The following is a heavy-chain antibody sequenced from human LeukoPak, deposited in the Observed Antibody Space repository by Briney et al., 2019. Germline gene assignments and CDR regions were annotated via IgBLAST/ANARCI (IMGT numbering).Heavy chain of an antibody. J-gene: IGHJ6*02. CDR2: MNPNSGNT. CDR1: GYTFTSYD. D-gene: IGHD3-3*01. Sequence: GASVKVSFKASGYTFTSYDINWVRQAPGQGLEWMGWMNPNSGNTGYAQKFQGRVTMTRNTSISTAYMELSSLRSEDTAVYYCARAKKQILAYGMDVWGQGTTVTVSS. V-gene: IGHV1-8*01. CDR3: ARAKKQILAYGMDV.